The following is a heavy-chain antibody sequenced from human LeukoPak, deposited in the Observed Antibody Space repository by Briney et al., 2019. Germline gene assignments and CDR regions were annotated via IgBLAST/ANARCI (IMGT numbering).Heavy chain of an antibody. D-gene: IGHD1-26*01. V-gene: IGHV1-46*01. CDR3: ARQKVEWELLPWSAFDI. J-gene: IGHJ3*02. CDR2: INPSGGST. Sequence: GSVKVSCKASGYTFTTYYMHWVRQAPGQGLEWMGIINPSGGSTTYAQKFQGRVTMTRDTSTSTVYMDLSSPRSEDTAVYYCARQKVEWELLPWSAFDIWGQGTMVTVSS. CDR1: GYTFTTYY.